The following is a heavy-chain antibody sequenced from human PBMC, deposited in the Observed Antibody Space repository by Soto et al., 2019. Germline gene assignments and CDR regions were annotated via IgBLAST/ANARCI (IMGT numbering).Heavy chain of an antibody. J-gene: IGHJ6*02. CDR2: INPSGGST. V-gene: IGHV1-46*02. CDR1: GYTFNSYY. CDR3: ARGVSIAAAGYGMDV. Sequence: QVQLVQSGAEVKKPGASVKVSCKASGYTFNSYYMHWVRQAPGQGLEWMGIINPSGGSTSYAQKFQGRVTMTRDTSTSTVYMELSSLRSEDTAVYYCARGVSIAAAGYGMDVWGQGTTVTVSS. D-gene: IGHD6-13*01.